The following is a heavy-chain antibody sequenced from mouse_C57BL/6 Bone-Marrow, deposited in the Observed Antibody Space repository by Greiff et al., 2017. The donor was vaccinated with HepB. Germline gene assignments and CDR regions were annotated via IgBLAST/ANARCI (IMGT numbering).Heavy chain of an antibody. CDR1: GYTFTDYY. V-gene: IGHV1-19*01. D-gene: IGHD1-1*01. J-gene: IGHJ4*01. CDR2: INPYNGGT. Sequence: EVQLVESGPVLVKPGASVKMSCKASGYTFTDYYMNWVKQSHGKSLEWIGVINPYNGGTSYNQKFKGKATLTVDKSSSTAYMELNSLTSEDSAVYYCARSGSYYGSSYDYAMDYWGQGTSVPVSS. CDR3: ARSGSYYGSSYDYAMDY.